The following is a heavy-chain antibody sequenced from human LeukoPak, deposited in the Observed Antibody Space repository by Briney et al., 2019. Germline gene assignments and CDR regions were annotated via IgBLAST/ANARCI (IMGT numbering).Heavy chain of an antibody. D-gene: IGHD3-9*01. J-gene: IGHJ4*02. V-gene: IGHV4-39*07. CDR1: GGSISISNYY. Sequence: PSETLSLTCTVSGGSISISNYYWSWIRQPPGKGLEWIGEINHSGSTNYNPSLKSRVTISVDTSKNQFSLKLSSVTAADTAVYYCARELRYFDWLSSFDYWGQGTLVTVSS. CDR3: ARELRYFDWLSSFDY. CDR2: INHSGST.